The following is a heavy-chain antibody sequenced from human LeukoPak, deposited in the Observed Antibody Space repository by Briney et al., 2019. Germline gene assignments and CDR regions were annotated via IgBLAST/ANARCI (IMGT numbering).Heavy chain of an antibody. J-gene: IGHJ4*02. Sequence: GGSLRLSCAASGFTFTNYAMTWVRQAPGKGLEWVAATVGTGPDTYHADSVKGRFTISRDNSKNILYLQMNSLRVEDTAVYYCTKASAARCIGVFCYPFDHWGQGTLVTVSS. CDR1: GFTFTNYA. CDR2: TVGTGPDT. V-gene: IGHV3-23*01. D-gene: IGHD2-15*01. CDR3: TKASAARCIGVFCYPFDH.